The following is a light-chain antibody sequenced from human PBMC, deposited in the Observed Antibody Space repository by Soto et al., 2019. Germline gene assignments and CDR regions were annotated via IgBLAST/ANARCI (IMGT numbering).Light chain of an antibody. V-gene: IGKV1-27*01. CDR2: AAS. Sequence: DIQMTQSPSSLSASVGDRVTITCRASQGISNYLAWYQQKPGKAPKLLIYAASTLQSGVPSRFSGSGSGTDFTLTISSLQLEDVATYYCQKYYSAPPETFGQGTKVEIK. CDR1: QGISNY. J-gene: IGKJ1*01. CDR3: QKYYSAPPET.